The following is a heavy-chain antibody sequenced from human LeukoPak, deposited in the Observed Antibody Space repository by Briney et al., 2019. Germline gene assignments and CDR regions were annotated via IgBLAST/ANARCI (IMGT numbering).Heavy chain of an antibody. Sequence: SVKVSCKASGGTFSSYAISWVRQAPGQGLEWMGRIIPILGIANYAQKFQGRVTITADKSTSTAYMELSSLRSEDTAVYYCARAREGEVVSFDYWGQGTLVTVSS. J-gene: IGHJ4*02. CDR2: IIPILGIA. CDR3: ARAREGEVVSFDY. D-gene: IGHD3-16*01. V-gene: IGHV1-69*04. CDR1: GGTFSSYA.